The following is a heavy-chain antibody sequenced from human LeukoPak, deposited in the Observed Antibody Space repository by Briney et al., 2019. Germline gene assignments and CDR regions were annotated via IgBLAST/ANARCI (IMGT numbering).Heavy chain of an antibody. J-gene: IGHJ5*01. CDR1: GYTFTNYF. D-gene: IGHD5-24*01. V-gene: IGHV1-46*01. Sequence: ASVRVSCKASGYTFTNYFIHWVRQAPGQGLEWMGIINPSDGRTIYAENFQGRITRDTSTSTVFLDLRSLTYEDSAVYYCVREDGISSDLGKSGPPASWGHGSLVAVSS. CDR2: INPSDGRT. CDR3: VREDGISSDLGKSGPPAS.